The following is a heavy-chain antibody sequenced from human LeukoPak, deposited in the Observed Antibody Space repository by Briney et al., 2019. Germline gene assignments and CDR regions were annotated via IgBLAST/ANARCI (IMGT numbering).Heavy chain of an antibody. CDR2: ISSSGSTI. D-gene: IGHD6-13*01. Sequence: PGGSLRLSCAASGFTFSRYSMNWVRQAPGKGLEWVSYISSSGSTIYYADSVKGRFTISRDNAKNSLYLQMNSLRAEDTAVYYCARPNLTGYSSSWYGGSGAFDIWGQGTMVTVSS. CDR1: GFTFSRYS. V-gene: IGHV3-48*04. CDR3: ARPNLTGYSSSWYGGSGAFDI. J-gene: IGHJ3*02.